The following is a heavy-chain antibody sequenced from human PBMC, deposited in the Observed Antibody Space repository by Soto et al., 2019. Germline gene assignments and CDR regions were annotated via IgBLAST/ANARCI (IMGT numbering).Heavy chain of an antibody. CDR3: ARDRGWYYYGSGTRSEIAFDI. Sequence: ASVKVSCKASGYTFTGYYMHWVRQAPGQGLEWMGWINPNSGGTNYAQKFQGWVTMTRDTSISTAYMELSRLRSDDTAVYYCARDRGWYYYGSGTRSEIAFDIWGQGTMVTVS. D-gene: IGHD3-10*01. V-gene: IGHV1-2*04. J-gene: IGHJ3*02. CDR2: INPNSGGT. CDR1: GYTFTGYY.